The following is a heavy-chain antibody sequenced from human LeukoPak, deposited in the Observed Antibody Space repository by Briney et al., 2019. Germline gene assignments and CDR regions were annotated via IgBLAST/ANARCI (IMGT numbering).Heavy chain of an antibody. J-gene: IGHJ6*03. D-gene: IGHD3-10*01. CDR2: IYYSGST. CDR3: AGSPARRKRFTSGYSYYYYMDV. V-gene: IGHV4-59*11. Sequence: SETLSFTCTVSGGSISGHYWSWIRQPPGKGLEWIGYIYYSGSTNYNPSLKSRVTISVDTSKNQFSLKLSSVTAADTAVYYCAGSPARRKRFTSGYSYYYYMDVWGNGTTVTVSS. CDR1: GGSISGHY.